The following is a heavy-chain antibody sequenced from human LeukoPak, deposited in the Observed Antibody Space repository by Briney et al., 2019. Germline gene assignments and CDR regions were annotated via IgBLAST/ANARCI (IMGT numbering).Heavy chain of an antibody. D-gene: IGHD5-18*01. J-gene: IGHJ4*02. CDR1: GGSISIGSYY. CDR2: IYTSGST. V-gene: IGHV4-61*02. CDR3: ARGSVQLWFDY. Sequence: SETLSLTCTVSGGSISIGSYYWTWIRQPAGKGLEWLGRIYTSGSTTYNPSLKSRVSISVDKSQNHFSLKLSSVTAADTAVYYCARGSVQLWFDYWGQGTLVTVSS.